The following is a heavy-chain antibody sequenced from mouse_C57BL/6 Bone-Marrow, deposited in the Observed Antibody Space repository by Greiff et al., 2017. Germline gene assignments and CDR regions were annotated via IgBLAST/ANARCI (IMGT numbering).Heavy chain of an antibody. V-gene: IGHV1-81*01. D-gene: IGHD2-12*01. CDR1: GYTFTSYG. CDR2: IYPRSGNT. CDR3: AREEISYSSWFAY. Sequence: LVESGAELARPGASVKLSCKASGYTFTSYGISWVKQRTGQGLEWIGEIYPRSGNTYYNEKFKGKATLTADKSSSTAYMELRSLTSEDSAVYFCAREEISYSSWFAYWGQGTLVTVSA. J-gene: IGHJ3*01.